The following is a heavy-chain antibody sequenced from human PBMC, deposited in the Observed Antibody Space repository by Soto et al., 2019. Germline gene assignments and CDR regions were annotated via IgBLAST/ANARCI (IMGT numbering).Heavy chain of an antibody. CDR1: GFTFSSYA. V-gene: IGHV3-23*01. CDR2: ISGSGGST. Sequence: PGGSLRLSCAASGFTFSSYAMSWVRQAPGKGLEWVSAISGSGGSTYYADSVKGRFTISRDNSKNTLYLQMNSLRAEDTAVYYCAKDDPIAYCGGDCSTAPGYWGQGTLVTVSS. CDR3: AKDDPIAYCGGDCSTAPGY. J-gene: IGHJ4*02. D-gene: IGHD2-21*02.